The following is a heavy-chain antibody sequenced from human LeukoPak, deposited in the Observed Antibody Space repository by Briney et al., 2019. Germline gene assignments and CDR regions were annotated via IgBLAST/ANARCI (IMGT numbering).Heavy chain of an antibody. J-gene: IGHJ4*02. V-gene: IGHV3-23*01. Sequence: GGSLRLSCAASGFTFSSYAMSWVRQAPGKGLEWVSGISGSGGSTYYADSVKGRFTISRDNSKNTVDLQVNGLRAEDTAVYYCARETGNYYFDFWGQRTLVTVSS. CDR3: ARETGNYYFDF. D-gene: IGHD3-9*01. CDR2: ISGSGGST. CDR1: GFTFSSYA.